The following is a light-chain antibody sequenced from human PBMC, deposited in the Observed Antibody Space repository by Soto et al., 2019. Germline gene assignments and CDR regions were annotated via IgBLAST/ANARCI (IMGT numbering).Light chain of an antibody. J-gene: IGKJ1*01. V-gene: IGKV3-15*01. CDR3: QQFYAFPPWT. CDR1: QSVSSN. CDR2: GAS. Sequence: SFTQEERATLSCRASQSVSSNLAWYQQKPGQAPRLLIYGASTRATGIPARFSGSGSGTEFTLTISSLQYEDVGVCFCQQFYAFPPWTFAQGTKVDIK.